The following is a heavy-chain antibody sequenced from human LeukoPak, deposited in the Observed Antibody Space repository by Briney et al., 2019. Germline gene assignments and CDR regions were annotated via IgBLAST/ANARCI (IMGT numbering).Heavy chain of an antibody. J-gene: IGHJ4*02. CDR2: IYYNGST. V-gene: IGHV4-59*01. Sequence: PSETLSLTCTASGGSIRSYYWSWIRQPPGKGLEWIGYIYYNGSTNYNPSLKSLVTISVDTCKNSFSMKLISVTAADTDVYYCARVRDGFPDYWGEGTRVTVS. CDR1: GGSIRSYY. D-gene: IGHD5-24*01. CDR3: ARVRDGFPDY.